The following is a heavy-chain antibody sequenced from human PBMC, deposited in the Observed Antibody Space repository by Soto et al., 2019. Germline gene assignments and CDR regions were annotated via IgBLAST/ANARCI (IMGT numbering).Heavy chain of an antibody. D-gene: IGHD3-10*01. CDR3: ARALWFGELLEKGGGWFDP. J-gene: IGHJ5*02. Sequence: ASVKVSCKASGYTSTSYAMHWVRQAPGQRLEWMGWINAGNGNTKYSQKFQGRVTITRDTSASTAYMELSSLRSEDTAVYYCARALWFGELLEKGGGWFDPWGQGTLVTVSS. CDR1: GYTSTSYA. CDR2: INAGNGNT. V-gene: IGHV1-3*01.